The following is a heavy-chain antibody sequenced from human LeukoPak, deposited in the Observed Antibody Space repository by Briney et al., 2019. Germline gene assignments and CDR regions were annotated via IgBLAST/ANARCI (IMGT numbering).Heavy chain of an antibody. CDR1: GGSFSGYY. D-gene: IGHD4-11*01. CDR3: ARTTVTTWYYYYYYGMDV. J-gene: IGHJ6*02. V-gene: IGHV4-34*01. Sequence: PETLSLTCAVYGGSFSGYYWSWIRQPPGKGLEWIGEINHSGSTNYNPSLKSRVTISVDTSKNQFSLKLSSVTAADTAVYYCARTTVTTWYYYYYYGMDVWGQGTTVTVSS. CDR2: INHSGST.